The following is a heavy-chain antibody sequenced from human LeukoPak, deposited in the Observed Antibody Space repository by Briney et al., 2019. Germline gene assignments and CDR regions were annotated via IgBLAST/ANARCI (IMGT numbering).Heavy chain of an antibody. CDR3: ARSIVVAGIVSDYYYYAMDV. V-gene: IGHV4-59*08. CDR1: GGSINSYY. D-gene: IGHD6-19*01. Sequence: SETLSLTCTVSGGSINSYYWSWIRQPPGKGLEWIGYIYYSGSPNYSPSLKSRDTISVHTSKNKFSLKLSSVTAADTAVYYCARSIVVAGIVSDYYYYAMDVWGPGTTVTVSS. J-gene: IGHJ6*02. CDR2: IYYSGSP.